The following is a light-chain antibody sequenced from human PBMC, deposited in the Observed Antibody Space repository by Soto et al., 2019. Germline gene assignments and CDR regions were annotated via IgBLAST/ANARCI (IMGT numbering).Light chain of an antibody. J-gene: IGKJ5*01. Sequence: EVVMTQSPATLSVSPGARATLSCRASQTVSRNLAWYQQRPGQAPRLLIYGISNRATGVPARFSGSGSETDFTLTIRSLQSEVLAVYFWQQYNNWPTFGQGTRLEIK. CDR1: QTVSRN. CDR3: QQYNNWPT. V-gene: IGKV3-15*01. CDR2: GIS.